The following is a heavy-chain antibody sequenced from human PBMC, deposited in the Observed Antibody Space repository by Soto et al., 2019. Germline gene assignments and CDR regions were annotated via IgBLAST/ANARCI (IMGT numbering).Heavy chain of an antibody. CDR3: ARESPGYCSGGSCSDYYYGMDV. D-gene: IGHD2-15*01. J-gene: IGHJ6*02. V-gene: IGHV1-69*01. CDR1: GGTFSSYA. CDR2: IIPIFGTA. Sequence: QVQLVQSGAEVKKPGSSVKVSWKASGGTFSSYAISWVRQAPGQGLEWMGGIIPIFGTANYAQKFQGRVTITADESTSTAYMELSSLRSEDTAVYYCARESPGYCSGGSCSDYYYGMDVWGQGTTVTVSS.